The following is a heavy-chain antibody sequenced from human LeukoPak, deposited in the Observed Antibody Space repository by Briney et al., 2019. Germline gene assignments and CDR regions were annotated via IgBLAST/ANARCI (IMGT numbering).Heavy chain of an antibody. J-gene: IGHJ4*02. Sequence: GGSLRLSCAASGFTFSSYAMSWVRQAPGKGLEWVSAISGSGGSTYYADSVKGRFTISRDNSKNTLYLQMNSLRAEDTAVYYCAKLRVRGVIIGPNDYWGQGTLVTVSS. CDR1: GFTFSSYA. CDR3: AKLRVRGVIIGPNDY. D-gene: IGHD3-10*01. CDR2: ISGSGGST. V-gene: IGHV3-23*01.